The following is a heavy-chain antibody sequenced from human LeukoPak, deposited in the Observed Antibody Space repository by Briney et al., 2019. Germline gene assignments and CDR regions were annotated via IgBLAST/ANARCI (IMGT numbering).Heavy chain of an antibody. V-gene: IGHV3-7*01. D-gene: IGHD5-12*01. CDR2: IKQDGSEK. CDR3: ASTGLRKTTSPLS. CDR1: GFTFSSYW. Sequence: GGSLRLSCAASGFTFSSYWMSWVRQAPGKGLEWVANIKQDGSEKYYVDSVKGRFTISRDNAKNSLYLQMNSLRAEDTAVYYCASTGLRKTTSPLSWGQGTLVTVSS. J-gene: IGHJ5*02.